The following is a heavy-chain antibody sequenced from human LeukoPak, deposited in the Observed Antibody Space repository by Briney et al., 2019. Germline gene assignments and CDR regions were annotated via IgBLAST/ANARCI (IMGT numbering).Heavy chain of an antibody. CDR2: IRYDGSNK. J-gene: IGHJ4*02. Sequence: GGSLRLSCAASGFTFSSYGMHWVRQAPGKGLEWVAFIRYDGSNKYYADSVKGRFTISRDNSKNTLYLQMNSLRAEDTAVYYCAKIMVRGVIITSYFDYWGQGTLVTVSS. V-gene: IGHV3-30*02. CDR1: GFTFSSYG. D-gene: IGHD3-10*01. CDR3: AKIMVRGVIITSYFDY.